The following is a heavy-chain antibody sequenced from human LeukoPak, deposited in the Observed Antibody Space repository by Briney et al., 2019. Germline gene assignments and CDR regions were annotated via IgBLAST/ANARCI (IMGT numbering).Heavy chain of an antibody. CDR3: AKGRGSEYYFDY. D-gene: IGHD3-10*01. CDR2: IWYDGSNK. CDR1: GFTFSSYG. Sequence: GGSLRLSCAASGFTFSSYGMHWVRQAPGKGLEWVAVIWYDGSNKYYADSVKGRFTISRDNSKNTLYLQMNSLRAEDTAVYYCAKGRGSEYYFDYWGQGTLVTVSS. V-gene: IGHV3-33*06. J-gene: IGHJ4*02.